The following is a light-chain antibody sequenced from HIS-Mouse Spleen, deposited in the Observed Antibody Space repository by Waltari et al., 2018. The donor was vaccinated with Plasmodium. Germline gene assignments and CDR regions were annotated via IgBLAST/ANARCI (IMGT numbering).Light chain of an antibody. CDR3: CSYAGSSTWV. CDR1: SGDVGSYNL. J-gene: IGLJ3*02. CDR2: EGS. V-gene: IGLV2-23*01. Sequence: QSALTQPASVSGPPGQSITISCPGTSGDVGSYNLFPWYQQHPGKAPKRMIYEGSKRPSGVSNRFSGSKSGNTASLTISGLQAEDEADYYCCSYAGSSTWVFGGGTKLTVL.